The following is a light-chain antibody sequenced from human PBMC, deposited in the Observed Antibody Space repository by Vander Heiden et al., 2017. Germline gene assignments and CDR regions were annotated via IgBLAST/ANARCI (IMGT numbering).Light chain of an antibody. CDR3: QQYGSSPST. CDR2: GAS. Sequence: EIVFTQSPGTLSLSPGERATLSCRASQSVSSSYLAWYQQKPGQAPRLLIYGASSRATGIPDRFSGSGSGTDFTLTISRLEPEDFAVYYCQQYGSSPSTFGGGTKVXIK. CDR1: QSVSSSY. J-gene: IGKJ4*01. V-gene: IGKV3-20*01.